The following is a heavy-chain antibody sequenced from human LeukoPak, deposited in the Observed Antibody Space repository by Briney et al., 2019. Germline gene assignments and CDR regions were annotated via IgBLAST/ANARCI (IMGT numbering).Heavy chain of an antibody. CDR2: ILVGSGNT. CDR3: ASDSPYTSSSAW. J-gene: IGHJ4*02. Sequence: ASVKVSCKASGFTFTSTAVQWVRQARGQRLEWIGWILVGSGNTNYAQMFQERVTLTWDVSTSTAYMVLSSLRSEDTAIYYCASDSPYTSSSAWWGQGTLVTVSS. V-gene: IGHV1-58*01. D-gene: IGHD2-2*01. CDR1: GFTFTSTA.